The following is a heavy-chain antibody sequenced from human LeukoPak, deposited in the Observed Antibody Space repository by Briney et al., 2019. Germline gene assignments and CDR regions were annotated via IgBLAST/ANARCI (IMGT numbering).Heavy chain of an antibody. CDR2: INHSGST. Sequence: SETLSLTCAVCGGSFSGYYWSWIRQPPGKGLEWIGEINHSGSTNYTPSLKSRVTISVDTSKNQFSLKLSSVTAADTAVYYCASSIAAAAGDRRLFDYWGQGTLVTVSS. J-gene: IGHJ4*02. CDR3: ASSIAAAAGDRRLFDY. V-gene: IGHV4-34*01. D-gene: IGHD6-13*01. CDR1: GGSFSGYY.